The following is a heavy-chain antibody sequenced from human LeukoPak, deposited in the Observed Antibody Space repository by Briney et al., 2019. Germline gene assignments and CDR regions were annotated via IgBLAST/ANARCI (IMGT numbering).Heavy chain of an antibody. Sequence: SETLFLTCTVSGGSISSYYWSWIRQPPGKGLEWIGYIYYSGSTNYNPSLKSRVTISVDTSKNQFSLKLSSVTAADTAVYYCARLDTYGDYYYGMDVWGQGTTVTVSS. D-gene: IGHD3-10*01. CDR2: IYYSGST. CDR3: ARLDTYGDYYYGMDV. V-gene: IGHV4-59*08. J-gene: IGHJ6*02. CDR1: GGSISSYY.